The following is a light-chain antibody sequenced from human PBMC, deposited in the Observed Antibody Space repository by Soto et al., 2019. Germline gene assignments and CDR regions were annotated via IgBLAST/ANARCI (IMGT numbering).Light chain of an antibody. CDR2: EVS. Sequence: QSLLAQPSSVSGSPGQSITISCTGTSTDGGGYNYVSWYQHHPGKGPKLIIYEVSNRPSGVSDRFSGSKSGNKASLIISNLEAEDESDYYCGSYTSTDTPFVFGTGTKVTVL. V-gene: IGLV2-14*01. CDR3: GSYTSTDTPFV. CDR1: STDGGGYNY. J-gene: IGLJ1*01.